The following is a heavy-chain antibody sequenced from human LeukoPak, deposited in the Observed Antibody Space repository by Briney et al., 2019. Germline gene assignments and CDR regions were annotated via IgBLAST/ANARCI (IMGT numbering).Heavy chain of an antibody. J-gene: IGHJ4*02. CDR1: GDSISSGGYY. D-gene: IGHD3-3*01. Sequence: PSETLSLTCTVSGDSISSGGYYWSWIRQHPGKGLEWIGYMYYSGPTYYNPSLKSRVTISVDTSKSQFSLNLTSVTAADTAVYYCARSKASGGYCDCWGQGTLVTVSS. CDR2: MYYSGPT. CDR3: ARSKASGGYCDC. V-gene: IGHV4-31*03.